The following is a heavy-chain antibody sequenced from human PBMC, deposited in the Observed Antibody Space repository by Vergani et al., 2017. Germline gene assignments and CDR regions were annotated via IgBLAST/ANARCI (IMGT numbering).Heavy chain of an antibody. CDR2: ISGSGGST. V-gene: IGHV3-23*01. CDR3: AKDGSELGFGELAWGGGPEYFQH. J-gene: IGHJ1*01. D-gene: IGHD3-10*01. Sequence: EVQLLESGGGLVQPGGSLRLSCAASGFTFSSYAMSWVRQAPGKGLEWVSAISGSGGSTYYADSVKGRFTISRDNSKNTLYLQMNSLRAEDTAVYYCAKDGSELGFGELAWGGGPEYFQHWGQGTLVTVSS. CDR1: GFTFSSYA.